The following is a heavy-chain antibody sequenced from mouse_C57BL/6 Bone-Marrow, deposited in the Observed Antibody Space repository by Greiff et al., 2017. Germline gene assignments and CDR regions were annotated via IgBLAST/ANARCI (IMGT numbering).Heavy chain of an antibody. CDR3: ARGVTTGYAMDY. V-gene: IGHV1-66*01. J-gene: IGHJ4*01. D-gene: IGHD2-2*01. CDR1: GYSFTSYY. CDR2: IYPGSGNT. Sequence: QVHVKQSGPELVKPGASVKISCKASGYSFTSYYIHWVKQRPGQGLEWIGWIYPGSGNTKYNEKFKGKATLTADTSSSTAYMQLSSLTSEDSAVYYCARGVTTGYAMDYWGQGTSVTVSS.